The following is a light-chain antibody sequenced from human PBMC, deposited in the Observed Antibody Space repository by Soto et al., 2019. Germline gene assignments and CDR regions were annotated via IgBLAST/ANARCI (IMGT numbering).Light chain of an antibody. CDR2: GAS. Sequence: IVLTQSPGTLSLSPGERATLSCRASQSVSSSYLAWYQQKPGQTQRLLIYGASSRATGIPNRFSGSGSGTDFTLTISILEPEDFAVYYCQQYGSSPPITFGQGTRLEIK. CDR3: QQYGSSPPIT. J-gene: IGKJ5*01. V-gene: IGKV3-20*01. CDR1: QSVSSSY.